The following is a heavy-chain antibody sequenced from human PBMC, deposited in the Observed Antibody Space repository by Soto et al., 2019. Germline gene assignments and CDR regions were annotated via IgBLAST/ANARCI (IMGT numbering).Heavy chain of an antibody. Sequence: QVQLVQSGAELKKPGASVKVSCKASGYTFSNYGMNWVRQATGQWPEWIGWVNPNNGSTGYAQKFQGRVSLTTDISISTAYMELTSVRSEDRAIYDWAKGLRKGTAIDFDYWGQGTLITVSS. J-gene: IGHJ4*02. CDR1: GYTFSNYG. V-gene: IGHV1-8*01. CDR2: VNPNNGST. D-gene: IGHD1-1*01. CDR3: AKGLRKGTAIDFDY.